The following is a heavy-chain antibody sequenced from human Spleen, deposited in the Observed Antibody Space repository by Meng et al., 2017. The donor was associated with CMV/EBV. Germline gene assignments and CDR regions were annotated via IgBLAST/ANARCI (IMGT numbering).Heavy chain of an antibody. CDR1: GGSIGDNNW. V-gene: IGHV4-4*02. J-gene: IGHJ4*02. CDR3: ARDSGNYLDY. Sequence: LTCTVSGGSIGDNNWWTWVRQTPGKGLEWIGEIYRSGTTNYNPSLKSRVTLSLDKSKNHFSLKLRSVTAADTARYYCARDSGNYLDYWGQGTLVTVSS. CDR2: IYRSGTT. D-gene: IGHD1-26*01.